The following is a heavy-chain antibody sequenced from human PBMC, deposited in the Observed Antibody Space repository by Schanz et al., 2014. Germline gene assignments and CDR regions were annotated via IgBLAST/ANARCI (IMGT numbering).Heavy chain of an antibody. CDR2: ISGYNGDT. J-gene: IGHJ4*02. D-gene: IGHD3-10*01. CDR3: ARERVSCVRGPLGVD. Sequence: QVQLVQSGVEVKRPGASVRVSCKASGFSFTDYAIHWVRQAPGQGLEWMGWISGYNGDTNYAPKFQDRVTMTTDTSTGITSLELRNLRSDDTAVYYCARERVSCVRGPLGVDWGQGTQVIVSS. V-gene: IGHV1-18*01. CDR1: GFSFTDYA.